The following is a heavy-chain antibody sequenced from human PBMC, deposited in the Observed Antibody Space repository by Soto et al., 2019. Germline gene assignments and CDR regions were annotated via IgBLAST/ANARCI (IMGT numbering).Heavy chain of an antibody. CDR1: GFAFSDFY. J-gene: IGHJ6*02. Sequence: GGSLKLSCAASGFAFSDFYMSWTRQAPGKGLEWISYISGSGTTVFYADSVKGRFTISRDNAQKSLYLQMDSLTSEDTAIYYCARDREPSVYHGMAVWGQGTTVTV. CDR2: ISGSGTTV. V-gene: IGHV3-11*01. CDR3: ARDREPSVYHGMAV.